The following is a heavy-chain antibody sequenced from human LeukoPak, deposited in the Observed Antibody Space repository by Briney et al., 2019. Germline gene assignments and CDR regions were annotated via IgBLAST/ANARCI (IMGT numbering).Heavy chain of an antibody. D-gene: IGHD2-8*01. CDR1: GGTFSGYA. CDR3: ARGRLMSPGAFDI. CDR2: IIPIFGTA. J-gene: IGHJ3*02. Sequence: SVKVSCKASGGTFSGYAISWVRQAPGQGLEWMGGIIPIFGTANYAQKFQGRVTITTDESTSTAYMELSSLRSEDTAVYYCARGRLMSPGAFDIWGQGTMVTVSS. V-gene: IGHV1-69*05.